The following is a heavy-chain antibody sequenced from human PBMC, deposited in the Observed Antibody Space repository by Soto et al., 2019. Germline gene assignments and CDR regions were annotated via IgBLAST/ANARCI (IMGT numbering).Heavy chain of an antibody. Sequence: PSETLSLTCTVSGGSISSYYWSWIRQPPGKELEWIGYIYYSGSTNYNPSLKSRVTISVDTSKNQFSLKLSSVTAADTAVYYCARFKKPYYYYYMDVWGKGTTVTVSS. CDR1: GGSISSYY. CDR3: ARFKKPYYYYYMDV. CDR2: IYYSGST. J-gene: IGHJ6*03. V-gene: IGHV4-59*08.